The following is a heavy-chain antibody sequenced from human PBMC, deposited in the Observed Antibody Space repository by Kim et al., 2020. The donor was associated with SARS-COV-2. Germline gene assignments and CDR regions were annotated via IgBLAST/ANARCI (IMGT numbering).Heavy chain of an antibody. J-gene: IGHJ6*02. CDR3: AKRLASSALDV. CDR2: T. Sequence: TFYADSGKGRFTSSRDNAQNMVYLQMNSLRAEDTAIYYCAKRLASSALDVWGQGTTVTVSS. V-gene: IGHV3-23*01. D-gene: IGHD6-6*01.